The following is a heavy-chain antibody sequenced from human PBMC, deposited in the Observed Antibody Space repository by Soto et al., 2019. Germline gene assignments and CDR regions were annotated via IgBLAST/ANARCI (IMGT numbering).Heavy chain of an antibody. CDR2: INPNTGGT. D-gene: IGHD3-16*01. Sequence: QVQLVQSGAEAKKPGASVKVSCKVSGYTFTDYSIHWVRQPPGQGLEWMGWINPNTGGTNSPQDFRGWDTWTRDTPSSPAPMGLRRLRHDHTAVYYCARRARGGGYAFDTWGKGTIITVS. CDR3: ARRARGGGYAFDT. CDR1: GYTFTDYS. J-gene: IGHJ3*02. V-gene: IGHV1-2*04.